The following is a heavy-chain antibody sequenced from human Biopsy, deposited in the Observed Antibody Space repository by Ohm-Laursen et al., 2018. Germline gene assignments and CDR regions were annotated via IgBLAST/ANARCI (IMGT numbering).Heavy chain of an antibody. CDR1: GGSFTGHY. CDR3: ARGSNEYGGLYFPH. J-gene: IGHJ1*01. D-gene: IGHD4-23*01. V-gene: IGHV4-59*11. Sequence: GTLSLTCTVSGGSFTGHYWSWIRQPPGKGLEWIGHISYTGYTSYNASLKSRVTISVDTPRNHFSLRLSSLTAADTAVYYCARGSNEYGGLYFPHWGQGTLVTVSS. CDR2: ISYTGYT.